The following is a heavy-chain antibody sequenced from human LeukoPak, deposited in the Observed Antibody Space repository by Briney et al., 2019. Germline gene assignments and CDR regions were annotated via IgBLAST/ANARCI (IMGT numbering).Heavy chain of an antibody. CDR3: ARESVDLQLVAAAGTDY. V-gene: IGHV3-11*05. CDR2: ISSSSSYT. J-gene: IGHJ4*02. Sequence: PGGSLRLSRAASGFXFSDYYISWIRQAPGKGLEWVSYISSSSSYTNYADSVKGRFTISRDNAKNSLYLQMNSLRAEDTAVYYCARESVDLQLVAAAGTDYWGQGTLVTVSS. D-gene: IGHD6-13*01. CDR1: GFXFSDYY.